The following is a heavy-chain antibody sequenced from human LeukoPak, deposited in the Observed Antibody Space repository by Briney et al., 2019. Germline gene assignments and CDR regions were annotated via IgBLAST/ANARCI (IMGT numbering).Heavy chain of an antibody. J-gene: IGHJ6*03. CDR2: IIPIFGTA. Sequence: SVNVSCKASGGTFSSYAISWVRQAPGQGLEWVGGIIPIFGTADYAQKFQGRVTITTDESTSTAYMELSSLRSEDTAVYYCARGEGYYYYMDVWGKGTTVTVSS. V-gene: IGHV1-69*05. CDR3: ARGEGYYYYMDV. CDR1: GGTFSSYA.